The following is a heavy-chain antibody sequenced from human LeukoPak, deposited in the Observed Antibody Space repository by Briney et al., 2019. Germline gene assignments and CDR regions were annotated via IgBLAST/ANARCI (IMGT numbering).Heavy chain of an antibody. CDR1: GGSISSGDYY. CDR2: IYYSRST. D-gene: IGHD6-6*01. CDR3: ARPSSSSGSCFDY. Sequence: SVTLSLTCTVSGGSISSGDYYWSWIREPPGKGLEWIGYIYYSRSTYYNPSLKSRVTISVDTSKNQFSLRLSSVTAADTAVYYCARPSSSSGSCFDYWGHITLVTVSS. V-gene: IGHV4-30-4*01. J-gene: IGHJ4*01.